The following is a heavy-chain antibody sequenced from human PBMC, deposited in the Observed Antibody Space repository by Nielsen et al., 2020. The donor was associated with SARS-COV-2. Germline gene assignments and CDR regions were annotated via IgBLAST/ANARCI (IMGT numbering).Heavy chain of an antibody. CDR3: ARVRYERSITIFGVVIYYYYGMDV. D-gene: IGHD3-3*01. CDR1: GGSISSGDYY. CDR2: IYYSGST. Sequence: SETLSLTCTVSGGSISSGDYYWSWIRQPPGKGLEWIGYIYYSGSTYYNPSLKSRVTISVDTSKNQFSLKLSSVTAADTAVYYCARVRYERSITIFGVVIYYYYGMDVWGQGTTVTVSS. J-gene: IGHJ6*02. V-gene: IGHV4-30-4*01.